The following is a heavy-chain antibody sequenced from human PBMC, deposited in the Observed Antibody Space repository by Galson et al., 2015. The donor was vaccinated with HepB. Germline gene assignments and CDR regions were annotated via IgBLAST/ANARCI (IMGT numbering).Heavy chain of an antibody. CDR3: ARDHADEPYYDSPYFFDY. J-gene: IGHJ4*02. D-gene: IGHD3-3*01. Sequence: SLRLSCAASGFTFSSYGIHWIRQAPGKGLEWVAIIWYDGTNKYYADSVKGRFTISRDNSKNTLYLQMNSLRAEDTAVYYCARDHADEPYYDSPYFFDYWGQGTLVTVSS. CDR2: IWYDGTNK. CDR1: GFTFSSYG. V-gene: IGHV3-33*01.